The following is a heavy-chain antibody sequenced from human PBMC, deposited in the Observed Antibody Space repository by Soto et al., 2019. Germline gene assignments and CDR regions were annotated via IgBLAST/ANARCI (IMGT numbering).Heavy chain of an antibody. J-gene: IGHJ4*02. V-gene: IGHV4-59*11. CDR1: CGKIINHC. D-gene: IGHD2-15*01. Sequence: HPRSVACGKIINHCGRRILKTTRKGLEWIGYIYYSGSTNYNPSLKSRVTISVDTSKNTLYLQMNSLRDEDTAVYYCAKDYTCSGGSCYVFGFWGEGILVTVSS. CDR3: AKDYTCSGGSCYVFGF. CDR2: IYYSGST.